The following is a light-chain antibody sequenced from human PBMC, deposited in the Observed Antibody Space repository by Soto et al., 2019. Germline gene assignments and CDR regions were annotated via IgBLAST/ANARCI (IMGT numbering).Light chain of an antibody. CDR3: GTWDSSLSAVV. V-gene: IGLV1-51*01. CDR1: SSNIGNNY. J-gene: IGLJ2*01. Sequence: QAVVTQPPSVSAAPGQKVTISCSGSSSNIGNNYVSWYQQLPGTAPKLLIYDNNKRPSGIPDRFSGSKSGKSATLGITGLQTGDEADYYCGTWDSSLSAVVFGGGTKLTVL. CDR2: DNN.